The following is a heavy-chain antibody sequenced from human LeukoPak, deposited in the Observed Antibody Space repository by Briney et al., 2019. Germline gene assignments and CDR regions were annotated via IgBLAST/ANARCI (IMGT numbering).Heavy chain of an antibody. D-gene: IGHD6-6*01. CDR3: ARMKGIAARPFDY. CDR1: GGSISSSSYY. CDR2: IYYSGST. Sequence: SETLSLTCTVSGGSISSSSYYWGWIRQPPGKGLEWIGSIYYSGSTCYNPSLRSRVTISVDTSKNQFSLKLSSVTAADTAVYYCARMKGIAARPFDYWGQGTLVTVSS. V-gene: IGHV4-39*01. J-gene: IGHJ4*02.